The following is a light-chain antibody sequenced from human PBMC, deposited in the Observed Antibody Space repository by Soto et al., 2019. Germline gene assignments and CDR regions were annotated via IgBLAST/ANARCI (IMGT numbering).Light chain of an antibody. V-gene: IGLV2-14*01. CDR3: SSYTSSSTLSLYV. J-gene: IGLJ1*01. CDR1: SSDVGVYNY. Sequence: QSALTQPASVSGSPGQSITISCTGTSSDVGVYNYVSWYQQHPGKAPKLMIYDVSNRPSGVSNRFSGSKSGNTASLTISGLQAEDEADYYCSSYTSSSTLSLYVFGTGTKVTVL. CDR2: DVS.